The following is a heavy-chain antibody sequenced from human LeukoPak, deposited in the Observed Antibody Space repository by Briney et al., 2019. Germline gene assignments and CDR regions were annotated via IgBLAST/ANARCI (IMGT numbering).Heavy chain of an antibody. Sequence: GRSLRLSCAASGFTFSSYAMHWVRQAPGKGLEWVAVISYDGRNENHAESVKGRFTISRDNSKNTLYLQMNTLRTEDTALYYCVREKYCTPTDCLHGRFYFNCWGQGTLVTVSS. CDR2: ISYDGRNE. CDR3: VREKYCTPTDCLHGRFYFNC. J-gene: IGHJ4*02. V-gene: IGHV3-30*04. CDR1: GFTFSSYA. D-gene: IGHD2-8*01.